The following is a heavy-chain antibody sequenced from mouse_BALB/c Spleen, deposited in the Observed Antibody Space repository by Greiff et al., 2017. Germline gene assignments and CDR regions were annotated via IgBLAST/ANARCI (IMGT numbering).Heavy chain of an antibody. CDR3: ARGGYDYDAWFAY. V-gene: IGHV1S137*01. J-gene: IGHJ3*01. Sequence: QVQLQQSGAELVRPGVSVKISCKGSGYTFTDYAMHWVKQSHAKSLEWIGVISTYYGDASYNQKFKGKATMTVDKSSSTAYMELARLTSEDSAIYYCARGGYDYDAWFAYWGQGTLVTVSA. D-gene: IGHD2-4*01. CDR1: GYTFTDYA. CDR2: ISTYYGDA.